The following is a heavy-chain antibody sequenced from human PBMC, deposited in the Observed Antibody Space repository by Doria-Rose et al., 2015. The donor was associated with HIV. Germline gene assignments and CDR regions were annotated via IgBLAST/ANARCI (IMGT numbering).Heavy chain of an antibody. J-gene: IGHJ4*02. D-gene: IGHD6-13*01. CDR3: ARIKSSRWYHKYYFDF. V-gene: IGHV2-26*01. Sequence: QESGPVLVKPTETLTLTCTVSGVSLSSPGMGVSWIRQPPGKALEWLANNFSDDERSYKTPLKSRLTISRGTSKSQVVLAMTDMDPVDTATYYCARIKSSRWYHKYYFDFWGQGTLVIVSA. CDR1: GVSLSSPGMG. CDR2: NFSDDER.